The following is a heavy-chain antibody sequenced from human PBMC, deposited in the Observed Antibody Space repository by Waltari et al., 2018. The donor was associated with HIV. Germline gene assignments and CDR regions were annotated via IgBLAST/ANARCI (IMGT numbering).Heavy chain of an antibody. CDR2: INPNRGGT. Sequence: QVQLVQSGAEVKKPGASVKVSCKASGYTFTGYYMHWVRQAPGQGLEWMGWINPNRGGTNYAQKFQGRVTMTRETSISTAYMERSRLRSDDTAVYYCATALYSSSSAGSIDYWGQGTLVTVSS. CDR1: GYTFTGYY. J-gene: IGHJ4*02. CDR3: ATALYSSSSAGSIDY. V-gene: IGHV1-2*02. D-gene: IGHD6-6*01.